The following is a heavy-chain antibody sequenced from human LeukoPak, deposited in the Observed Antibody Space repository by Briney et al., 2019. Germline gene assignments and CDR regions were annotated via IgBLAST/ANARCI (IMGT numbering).Heavy chain of an antibody. D-gene: IGHD3-10*01. CDR2: INPNSGGT. CDR1: GYTFTGYY. J-gene: IGHJ4*02. V-gene: IGHV1-2*02. CDR3: ARDSGYYGDLDY. Sequence: ASVEVSCKASGYTFTGYYMHWVRQAPGQGLEWMGWINPNSGGTNYAQKFQGRVTMTRDTSISTAYMELSRLRSDDTAVYYCARDSGYYGDLDYWGQGTLVTVSS.